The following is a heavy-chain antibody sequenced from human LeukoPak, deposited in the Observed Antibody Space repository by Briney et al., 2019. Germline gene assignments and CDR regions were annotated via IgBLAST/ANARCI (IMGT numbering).Heavy chain of an antibody. Sequence: GESLQISSNGSGYSFTSYWIGWVRPMPGTGPEWMGIIYPGDSDTRYSPSFQGQVTISADKSISTAYLQWNSLKASDTAMYYCARQPNYYDTRGYLSHAFDIWGQGTMVTVSS. D-gene: IGHD3-22*01. V-gene: IGHV5-51*01. CDR2: IYPGDSDT. J-gene: IGHJ3*02. CDR1: GYSFTSYW. CDR3: ARQPNYYDTRGYLSHAFDI.